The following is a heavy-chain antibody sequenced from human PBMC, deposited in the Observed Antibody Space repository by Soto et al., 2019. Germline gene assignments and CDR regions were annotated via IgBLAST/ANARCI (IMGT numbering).Heavy chain of an antibody. CDR2: IYYSGST. V-gene: IGHV4-39*07. D-gene: IGHD5-12*01. CDR1: GGSISNRSYY. CDR3: ARGGRGTYSGYHHDS. J-gene: IGHJ4*02. Sequence: SQTLPLPCTVFGGSISNRSYYRGWIRQSPGKGLEWIGSIYYSGSTYYNPSLKSRVTISLDTSKDQFSLKLRSVTAADMAMYFCARGGRGTYSGYHHDSWGQGTLVTVSS.